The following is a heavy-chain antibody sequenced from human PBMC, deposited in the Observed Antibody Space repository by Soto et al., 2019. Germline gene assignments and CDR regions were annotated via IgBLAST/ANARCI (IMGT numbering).Heavy chain of an antibody. Sequence: QVQLVQSGAEVKKPGASVKVSCKASGYTFTSYDINWVRQATGQGLEWMGWMNPNSGNTGYAQKFQGRVTMTRNTSISTAYMELSSLRSEDTAVYYCARKDCISTSCYWGGVDYWGQGTLVTVSS. CDR3: ARKDCISTSCYWGGVDY. V-gene: IGHV1-8*01. D-gene: IGHD2-2*01. CDR2: MNPNSGNT. CDR1: GYTFTSYD. J-gene: IGHJ4*02.